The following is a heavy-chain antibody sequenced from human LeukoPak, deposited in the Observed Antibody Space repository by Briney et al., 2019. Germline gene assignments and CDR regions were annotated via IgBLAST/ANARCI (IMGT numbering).Heavy chain of an antibody. Sequence: SQTLSLTCTVSGGSISSGSYYWSWIRQPAGKGLEWIGRIYTSGSTNYNPSLKSRVTISVDTSKNQFSLKLSSVTAADTAVYYRAREQNFDWPWFDPWGQGTLVTVSS. CDR1: GGSISSGSYY. CDR2: IYTSGST. V-gene: IGHV4-61*02. D-gene: IGHD3-9*01. CDR3: AREQNFDWPWFDP. J-gene: IGHJ5*02.